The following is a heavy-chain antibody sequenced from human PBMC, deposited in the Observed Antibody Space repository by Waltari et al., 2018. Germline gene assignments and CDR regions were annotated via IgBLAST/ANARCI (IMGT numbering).Heavy chain of an antibody. CDR3: AKDLGYCSSTSCYDPLDY. D-gene: IGHD2-2*01. V-gene: IGHV3-30*02. CDR1: GFTFSSYG. CDR2: IRYDGSNK. J-gene: IGHJ4*02. Sequence: HVQLVESGGGVVQLGGSLRRCCAASGFTFSSYGMHWGRQAPGKGLEWVAFIRYDGSNKYYADSVKGRYTISRDNSKNTLYLQMNSLRAEDTAVYYCAKDLGYCSSTSCYDPLDYWGQGTLVTVSS.